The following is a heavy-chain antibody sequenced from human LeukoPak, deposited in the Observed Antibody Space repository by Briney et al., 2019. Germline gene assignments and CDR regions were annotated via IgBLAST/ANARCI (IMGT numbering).Heavy chain of an antibody. Sequence: GGSLRLSCTGSGFTLEYYAMSWVRQAPGKGLEWVSFIRSKAYGGTPEYAASVKGRFTISRDDSKSIAYLQLNSLKSEDTAVYFCTRIGTSGGEFDYWGQGTLVTVSS. D-gene: IGHD1-7*01. CDR3: TRIGTSGGEFDY. V-gene: IGHV3-49*02. CDR2: IRSKAYGGTP. J-gene: IGHJ4*02. CDR1: GFTLEYYA.